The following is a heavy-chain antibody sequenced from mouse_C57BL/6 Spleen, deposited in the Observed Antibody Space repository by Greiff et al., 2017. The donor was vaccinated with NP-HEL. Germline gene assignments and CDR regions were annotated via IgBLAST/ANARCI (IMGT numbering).Heavy chain of an antibody. CDR3: VRQGLYFDV. V-gene: IGHV10-1*01. CDR2: IRSKSNNYAT. J-gene: IGHJ1*03. Sequence: DVKLVESGGGLVQPKGSLKLSCAASGFSFNTYAMNWVRQAPGKGLEWVARIRSKSNNYATYYADSVKDRFTISRDDSESMLYLQMNNLKTEDTAMYYCVRQGLYFDVWGTGTTVTVSS. CDR1: GFSFNTYA.